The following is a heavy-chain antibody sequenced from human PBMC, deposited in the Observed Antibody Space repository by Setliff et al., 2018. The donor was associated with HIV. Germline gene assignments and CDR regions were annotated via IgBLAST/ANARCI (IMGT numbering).Heavy chain of an antibody. CDR2: ISSSGSYI. CDR3: ARIVVAASDAFDI. Sequence: PGESLKISCAASGFTFSGYSMNWVRQAPGKGLEWVSSISSSGSYIYYADSMKGRFTISRDNAKNSLYLQMNSLRAEDTAVYYCARIVVAASDAFDIWGQGTKVTVSS. D-gene: IGHD2-15*01. J-gene: IGHJ3*02. CDR1: GFTFSGYS. V-gene: IGHV3-21*06.